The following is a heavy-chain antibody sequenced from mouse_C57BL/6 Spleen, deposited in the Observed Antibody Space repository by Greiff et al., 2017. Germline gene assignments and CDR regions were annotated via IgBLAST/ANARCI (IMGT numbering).Heavy chain of an antibody. CDR3: AKWDYDYDDYYAMDY. Sequence: QVQLQQSGAELARPGASVKLSCKASGYTFTSYGISWVKQRTGQGLEWIGEIYPRSGNTYYNEKFKGKATLTADKSSSTAYMELRSLTSEDSAVYFCAKWDYDYDDYYAMDYWGQGTSVTVSS. CDR2: IYPRSGNT. D-gene: IGHD2-4*01. J-gene: IGHJ4*01. CDR1: GYTFTSYG. V-gene: IGHV1-81*01.